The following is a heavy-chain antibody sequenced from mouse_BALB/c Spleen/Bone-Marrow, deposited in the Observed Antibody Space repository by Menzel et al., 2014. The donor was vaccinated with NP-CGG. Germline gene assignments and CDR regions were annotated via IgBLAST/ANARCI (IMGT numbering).Heavy chain of an antibody. CDR3: ARSGKVRNAMDY. CDR1: GYTFTDHA. V-gene: IGHV1S137*01. J-gene: IGHJ4*01. Sequence: QVHVKQSGAKLVRPGVSVKISCKGSGYTFTDHAIHWVKRSHAKSLEWIGVISGYYGDAIYNQKFKGKATMTVDKSSSTAYMELARLTSEGSAIYYCARSGKVRNAMDYWGQGTSVTVSS. CDR2: ISGYYGDA. D-gene: IGHD2-14*01.